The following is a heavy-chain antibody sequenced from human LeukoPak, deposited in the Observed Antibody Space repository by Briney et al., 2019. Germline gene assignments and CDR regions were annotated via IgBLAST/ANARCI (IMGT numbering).Heavy chain of an antibody. V-gene: IGHV1-2*02. CDR1: GYTFTGYY. Sequence: ASVKVSCKASGYTFTGYYMHWVRQAPGQGLEWMGWINPNSGGTNYAQKFQGRVTMTRDTSIRTAYMELSSLRSDDTAVYYCARNLAVAGRGRPYYMDVWGKGTTVTVSS. J-gene: IGHJ6*03. CDR2: INPNSGGT. D-gene: IGHD6-19*01. CDR3: ARNLAVAGRGRPYYMDV.